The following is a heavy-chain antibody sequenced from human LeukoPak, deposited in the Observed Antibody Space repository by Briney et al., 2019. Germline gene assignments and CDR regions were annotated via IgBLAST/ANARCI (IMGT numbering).Heavy chain of an antibody. D-gene: IGHD2-2*01. J-gene: IGHJ6*03. Sequence: KPSETLSLTCTVSGGSISSSSYYWGWIRQPPGKGLEWIGSIYYSGSTYYNPSLKSRVTISVDTSKNQFSLKLSSVTAADTAVYYCARQGGDIVVVPAAMRYYYYYYMDVWGKGTTVTISS. V-gene: IGHV4-39*01. CDR1: GGSISSSSYY. CDR2: IYYSGST. CDR3: ARQGGDIVVVPAAMRYYYYYYMDV.